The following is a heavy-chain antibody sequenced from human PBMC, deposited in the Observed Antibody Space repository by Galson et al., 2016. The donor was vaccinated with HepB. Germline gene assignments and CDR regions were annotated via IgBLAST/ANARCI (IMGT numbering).Heavy chain of an antibody. CDR3: AEDLVVRGGGYYFDY. J-gene: IGHJ4*02. CDR1: GFTFSSYA. CDR2: ITGSGGST. V-gene: IGHV3-23*01. D-gene: IGHD3-16*01. Sequence: SLRLSCAASGFTFSSYAMSWVRQAPGKGLEWVSVITGSGGSTYYADSVKGRFTISRDNSKNTLYLQMNSLRAEETAVYYCAEDLVVRGGGYYFDYWGQGTLFTVSA.